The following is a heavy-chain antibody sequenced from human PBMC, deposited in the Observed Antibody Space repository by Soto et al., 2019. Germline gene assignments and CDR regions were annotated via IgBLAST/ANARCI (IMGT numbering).Heavy chain of an antibody. CDR1: GGTFSSYT. Sequence: QVQLVQSGAEVKQPGSSVKVSCKASGGTFSSYTISWVRQAPGQGLEWMGRIIPILGIANYAQKFQGRVTITADKSTSTAYMELSSLRSEDTAVYYCARGSSGDHWYFDLWGRGTLVTVSS. D-gene: IGHD3-22*01. V-gene: IGHV1-69*02. J-gene: IGHJ2*01. CDR3: ARGSSGDHWYFDL. CDR2: IIPILGIA.